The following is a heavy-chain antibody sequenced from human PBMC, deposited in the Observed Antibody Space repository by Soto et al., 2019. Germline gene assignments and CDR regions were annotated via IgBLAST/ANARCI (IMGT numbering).Heavy chain of an antibody. CDR2: ITNTGITT. V-gene: IGHV3-23*01. Sequence: PGWSLRLSCAASGFGFSTHALSWVRQAPGKGLEWLSSITNTGITTHYADSVKVRFTISRENSRNTLHLQMNNLRVDDTAVYYCAKGFDSGDTKHIDHWGQGTLVTVSS. CDR3: AKGFDSGDTKHIDH. D-gene: IGHD4-17*01. CDR1: GFGFSTHA. J-gene: IGHJ4*02.